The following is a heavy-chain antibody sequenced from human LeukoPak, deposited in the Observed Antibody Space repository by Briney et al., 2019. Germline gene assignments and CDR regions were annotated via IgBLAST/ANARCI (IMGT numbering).Heavy chain of an antibody. D-gene: IGHD3-10*01. V-gene: IGHV3-30*02. Sequence: PGRSLRLSCAASAFTFTSYGMHWVRQAPGKGLEWVAFIRSDGSNKYYADSVKGRFTISRDNSKNTLYLQMNSLRAEDTAVYYCAKDTITMVRGVVDYYFDYWGQGTLVTVSS. J-gene: IGHJ4*02. CDR3: AKDTITMVRGVVDYYFDY. CDR1: AFTFTSYG. CDR2: IRSDGSNK.